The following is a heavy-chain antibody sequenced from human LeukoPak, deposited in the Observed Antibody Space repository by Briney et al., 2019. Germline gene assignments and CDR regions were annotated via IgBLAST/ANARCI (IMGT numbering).Heavy chain of an antibody. V-gene: IGHV3-21*01. CDR1: GFTFSSYS. J-gene: IGHJ6*03. D-gene: IGHD5-18*01. CDR3: AREGLWGWDYYYYMDV. CDR2: ISSSSSYI. Sequence: GWSLRLSCAASGFTFSSYSMNWVRQAPGKGLEWVLPISSSSSYIYYADSVKGRFTISRDNAKSSLYLQMNSLRAEDTAVYYCAREGLWGWDYYYYMDVWGKGTTVTVSS.